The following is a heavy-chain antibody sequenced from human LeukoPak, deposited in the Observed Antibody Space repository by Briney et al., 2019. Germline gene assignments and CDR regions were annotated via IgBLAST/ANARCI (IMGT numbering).Heavy chain of an antibody. CDR2: IYYSGST. J-gene: IGHJ4*02. CDR1: GGSISSSSYY. Sequence: SETLSLTCTVSGGSISSSSYYWGWIRQPPGKGLGWIGSIYYSGSTYYNPSLKSRVTISVDTSKNQFSLKLSSVTAADTAVYYCARDWGSSGYPDYWGQGTLVTVSS. D-gene: IGHD3-22*01. CDR3: ARDWGSSGYPDY. V-gene: IGHV4-39*02.